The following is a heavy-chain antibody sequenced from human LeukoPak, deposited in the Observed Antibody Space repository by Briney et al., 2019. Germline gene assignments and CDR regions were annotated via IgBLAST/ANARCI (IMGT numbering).Heavy chain of an antibody. J-gene: IGHJ6*03. D-gene: IGHD3-10*01. V-gene: IGHV3-21*01. CDR1: GFTLSNYN. CDR2: ISSSSSYI. CDR3: AREYGSGSYLYTNYYYMDV. Sequence: GGSLRLSCAASGFTLSNYNMNWVRQAPGKGLEWVSSISSSSSYIYYADSVKGRFTSSRDNAKKSLYLQMNSLRAEDTAVYYCAREYGSGSYLYTNYYYMDVWGKGTTVTISS.